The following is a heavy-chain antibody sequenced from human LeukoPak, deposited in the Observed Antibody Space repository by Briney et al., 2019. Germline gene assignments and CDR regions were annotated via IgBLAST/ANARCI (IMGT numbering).Heavy chain of an antibody. J-gene: IGHJ3*02. D-gene: IGHD3-16*02. Sequence: SETLSLTCTVSGGSISRYYWSWIRQPPGKGLEWIGYIYYSGSTNYNPSLKSRVTISLDTSKNQFSLKLSSVTAADTAVYFCARGVTFGGVIVPAFDIWGQGTMVTVSS. V-gene: IGHV4-59*08. CDR2: IYYSGST. CDR1: GGSISRYY. CDR3: ARGVTFGGVIVPAFDI.